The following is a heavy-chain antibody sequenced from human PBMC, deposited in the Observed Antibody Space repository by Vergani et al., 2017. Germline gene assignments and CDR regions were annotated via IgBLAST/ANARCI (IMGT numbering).Heavy chain of an antibody. CDR3: ARDPAYSSLLRGYDAFDI. CDR2: IYYSGST. Sequence: QLQLQESGPGLVKPSETLSLTCTVSGGSISSSSYYWGWIRQPPGKGLEWIGSIYYSGSTYYNPSLKSRVTISVDTSKNQFSLKLSSVTAADTAVYYCARDPAYSSLLRGYDAFDIWGQGTMVTVSS. J-gene: IGHJ3*02. D-gene: IGHD5-18*01. CDR1: GGSISSSSYY. V-gene: IGHV4-39*02.